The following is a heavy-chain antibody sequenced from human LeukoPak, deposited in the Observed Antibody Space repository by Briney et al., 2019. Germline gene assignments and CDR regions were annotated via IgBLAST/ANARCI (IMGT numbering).Heavy chain of an antibody. CDR2: ISSSSSTI. CDR3: ARDLEVATIMFDY. D-gene: IGHD5-24*01. V-gene: IGHV3-48*01. Sequence: GGSLRLSCAASGFTFSSYSMNWVRQAPGKGLEWVSYISSSSSTIYYADSVKGRFTITRDNAKNSLYLQMNSLRAEDTAVYYCARDLEVATIMFDYWGQGTLVTVSS. J-gene: IGHJ4*02. CDR1: GFTFSSYS.